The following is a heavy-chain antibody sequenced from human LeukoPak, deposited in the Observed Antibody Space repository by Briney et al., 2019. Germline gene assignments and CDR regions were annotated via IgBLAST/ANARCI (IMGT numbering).Heavy chain of an antibody. CDR3: ARRNLSSGWTYYFDH. CDR1: GASVSSSSYY. J-gene: IGHJ4*02. V-gene: IGHV4-39*01. D-gene: IGHD6-19*01. CDR2: IYNSGNT. Sequence: SETLSLTCTVSGASVSSSSYYWGWIRQPPGKGLEWIGGIYNSGNTYYNPSLTSRVTISVDTSKNQFSLKLSSVTAADTAVYYCARRNLSSGWTYYFDHWGQGTLVTVSS.